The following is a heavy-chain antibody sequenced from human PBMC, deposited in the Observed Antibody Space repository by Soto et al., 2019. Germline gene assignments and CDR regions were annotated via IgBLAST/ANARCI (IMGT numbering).Heavy chain of an antibody. CDR3: ARAELAPSGWGAD. D-gene: IGHD1-26*01. CDR2: IIPIFGTA. V-gene: IGHV1-69*12. CDR1: GGTFSSYA. J-gene: IGHJ4*02. Sequence: QVQLVQSGAEVKKPGSSVKVSCKASGGTFSSYAISWVRQAPGQGLEWMGGIIPIFGTANYAQKFQGRATITADEXTSTAYMRLSRLGSEDTAVYYCARAELAPSGWGADWCQGTLVTASS.